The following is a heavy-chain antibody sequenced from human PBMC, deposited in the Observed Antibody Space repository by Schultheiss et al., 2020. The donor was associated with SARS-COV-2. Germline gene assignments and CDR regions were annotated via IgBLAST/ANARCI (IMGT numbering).Heavy chain of an antibody. D-gene: IGHD4-17*01. CDR2: INHSGST. CDR1: GGSFSGYY. CDR3: ARVGTNGDYGY. J-gene: IGHJ4*02. Sequence: SETLSLTCAVYGGSFSGYYWSWIRQPPGKGLEWIGEINHSGSTNYNPSLKSRVTISVDKYKNQFSLKLSSVTAADTAVYYCARVGTNGDYGYWGQGTLVTVSS. V-gene: IGHV4-34*01.